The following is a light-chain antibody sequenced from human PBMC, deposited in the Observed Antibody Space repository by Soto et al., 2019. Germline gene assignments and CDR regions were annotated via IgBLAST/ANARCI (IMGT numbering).Light chain of an antibody. CDR2: GAS. J-gene: IGKJ1*01. CDR1: QSVSSSY. V-gene: IGKV3-15*01. Sequence: EIVLPQSPGTLSLSPGERATLSCSPSQSVSSSYLVWHQQKPGQAPRLLIYGASTRATGIPARFSGSGSGTEFTLTISSLQSEDFAVYYCQQYNNWPGTFGQGTKVDI. CDR3: QQYNNWPGT.